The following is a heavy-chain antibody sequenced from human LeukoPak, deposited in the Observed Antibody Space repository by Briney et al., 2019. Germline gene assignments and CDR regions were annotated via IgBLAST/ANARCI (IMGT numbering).Heavy chain of an antibody. V-gene: IGHV4-61*05. Sequence: SETLSLTCTVSGGSISSSSYYWSWIRQPPGKGLEWIGYIYYSGSTNYNPSLKSRVTISVDTSKNQFSLKLSSVTAADTAVYYCARHRAYYYYMDVWGKGTTVTVSS. J-gene: IGHJ6*03. CDR2: IYYSGST. CDR3: ARHRAYYYYMDV. CDR1: GGSISSSSYY.